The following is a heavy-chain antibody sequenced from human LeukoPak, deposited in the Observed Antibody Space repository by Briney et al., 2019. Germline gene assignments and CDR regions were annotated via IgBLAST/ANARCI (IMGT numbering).Heavy chain of an antibody. CDR2: ISYDGSNK. J-gene: IGHJ4*02. Sequence: GRSLRLSCAASGFTFSSYAMHWVRQAPGKGLEWVAVISYDGSNKYYADSVKGRFTISRDNSKNTLYLQMNGLRAEDTAVYYCARESFMTTVTSPSYWGQGTLVTVSS. CDR1: GFTFSSYA. V-gene: IGHV3-30*04. CDR3: ARESFMTTVTSPSY. D-gene: IGHD4-17*01.